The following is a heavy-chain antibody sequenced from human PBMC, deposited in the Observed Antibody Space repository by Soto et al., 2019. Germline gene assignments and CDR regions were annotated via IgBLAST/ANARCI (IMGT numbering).Heavy chain of an antibody. CDR3: ARDSSSAPFDY. V-gene: IGHV3-30*04. J-gene: IGHJ4*02. D-gene: IGHD6-6*01. Sequence: QVQLVESEGGVVQPGRSLRLSCSASGFTFSNYSMHWVRQAPAKGLEWVAVISDDGNNNFYADSVKGRFTISRDNSRNTLYLQMNSLRPEDTAVYHCARDSSSAPFDYWGQGTPVTVSS. CDR1: GFTFSNYS. CDR2: ISDDGNNN.